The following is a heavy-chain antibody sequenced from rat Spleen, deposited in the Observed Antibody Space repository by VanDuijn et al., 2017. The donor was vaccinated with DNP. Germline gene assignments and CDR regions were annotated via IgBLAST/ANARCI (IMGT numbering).Heavy chain of an antibody. J-gene: IGHJ3*01. V-gene: IGHV5S23*01. D-gene: IGHD1-5*01. CDR2: ISPAGSNT. Sequence: EVQLVESDGGLVQSGRSLKLSCAASGITFCNYNMSWVRQAPTKGLEWVASISPAGSNTFYRDSVTGRFTVSRDNAQSTLYLQMDSLRSEDTATYYCARLGTQGFTYWGQGTLVTVSS. CDR1: GITFCNYN. CDR3: ARLGTQGFTY.